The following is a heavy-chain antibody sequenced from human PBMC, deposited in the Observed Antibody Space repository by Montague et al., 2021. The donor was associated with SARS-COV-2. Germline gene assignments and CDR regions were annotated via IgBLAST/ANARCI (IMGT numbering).Heavy chain of an antibody. D-gene: IGHD5-12*01. J-gene: IGHJ3*02. Sequence: SETLSLTCTVTGGSISSNNYYWDWIRQSPGKGLEWIGSIYDSGSTYYNPSLKSRVTISVDTSKNHFSLKLNSVTAADTAVYYCARRGRKLLPVATTIGGFDIWGQGTMVTVSS. CDR2: IYDSGST. CDR3: ARRGRKLLPVATTIGGFDI. CDR1: GGSISSNNYY. V-gene: IGHV4-39*02.